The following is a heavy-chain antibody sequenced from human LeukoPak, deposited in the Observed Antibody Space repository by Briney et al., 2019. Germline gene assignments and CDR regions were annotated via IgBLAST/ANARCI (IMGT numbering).Heavy chain of an antibody. J-gene: IGHJ5*02. CDR1: GGTFSSYA. D-gene: IGHD2-15*01. CDR2: IIPIFGTA. V-gene: IGHV1-69*06. CDR3: ARDSPPASYCSGGSCYSEGWFDP. Sequence: SVKVSCKASGGTFSSYAISWVRQAPGQGLEWMGGIIPIFGTANYAQKFQGRVTITADKSTSTAYMELSSLRSEDTAVYYCARDSPPASYCSGGSCYSEGWFDPWGQGTLVTVSS.